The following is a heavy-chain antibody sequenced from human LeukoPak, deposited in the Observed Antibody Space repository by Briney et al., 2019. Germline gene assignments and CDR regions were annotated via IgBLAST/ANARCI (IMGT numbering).Heavy chain of an antibody. CDR3: ARLGLEVGGPNWFDP. Sequence: PGGSLRLSCAASGFTFSSSAMGWVRQAPGKGLEWVAHIKRDGSQKYYLDSVKGRFTISRDNAKNSLYLQMNSLRVEDTAVYYCARLGLEVGGPNWFDPWGQGTLVTVSS. J-gene: IGHJ5*02. CDR2: IKRDGSQK. V-gene: IGHV3-7*01. D-gene: IGHD1-1*01. CDR1: GFTFSSSA.